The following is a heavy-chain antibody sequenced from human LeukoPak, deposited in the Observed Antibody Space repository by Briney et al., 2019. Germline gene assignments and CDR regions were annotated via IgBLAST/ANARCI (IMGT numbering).Heavy chain of an antibody. V-gene: IGHV4-34*01. D-gene: IGHD3-22*01. J-gene: IGHJ4*02. CDR2: INHSGST. CDR1: GGSFSGYY. CDR3: ARRPGSSGYY. Sequence: SETLSLTCAVYGGSFSGYYWSWIRQPPGKGLEWIGEINHSGSTNYNPSLKSRVTISVDTSKNQFSLKLSSVTAADTAVYYCARRPGSSGYYWGQGTLVTVSS.